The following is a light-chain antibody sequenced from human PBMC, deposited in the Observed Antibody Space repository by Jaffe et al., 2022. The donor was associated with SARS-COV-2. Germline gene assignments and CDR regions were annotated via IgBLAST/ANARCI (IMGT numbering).Light chain of an antibody. V-gene: IGKV1-39*01. CDR2: AAS. J-gene: IGKJ1*01. Sequence: DIQMTQSPSSLSASVGDRVTITCQASQNINNYLHWYQQKPGKAPKLLIYAASTLQGGVPSRFSGSGSGTDYTLTISSLQPEDFATYYCQQSYSSWTFGQGTTVEIK. CDR3: QQSYSSWT. CDR1: QNINNY.